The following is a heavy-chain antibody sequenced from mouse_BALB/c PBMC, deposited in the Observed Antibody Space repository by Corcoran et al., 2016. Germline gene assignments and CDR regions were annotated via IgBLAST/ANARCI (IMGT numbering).Heavy chain of an antibody. CDR1: GYTFTNYG. V-gene: IGHV9-3-1*01. CDR3: AVYDYDAMDY. J-gene: IGHJ4*01. D-gene: IGHD2-3*01. Sequence: QIQLVQSGPELKKPGETVKISCKASGYTFTNYGMNWVKQAPGKGLKWMGWINTYTGEPTYADDFKGRFAISLETSASTAYLQINNLKNEDTATYFCAVYDYDAMDYWGQGTSVTVSS. CDR2: INTYTGEP.